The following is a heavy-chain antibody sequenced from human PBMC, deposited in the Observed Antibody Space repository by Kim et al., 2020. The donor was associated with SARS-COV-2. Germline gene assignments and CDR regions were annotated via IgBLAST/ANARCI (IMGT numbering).Heavy chain of an antibody. Sequence: SENLSLTCTVSGGSISTYYWSWIRQPPEKGLEWIGYIYYSGSTNYNPSLKSRVTISVDTSKNQFSLKLSSVTAADTAVYYCARASSYGSGSYYAPWGQGTLVTVSS. V-gene: IGHV4-59*13. CDR2: IYYSGST. CDR3: ARASSYGSGSYYAP. J-gene: IGHJ5*02. CDR1: GGSISTYY. D-gene: IGHD3-10*01.